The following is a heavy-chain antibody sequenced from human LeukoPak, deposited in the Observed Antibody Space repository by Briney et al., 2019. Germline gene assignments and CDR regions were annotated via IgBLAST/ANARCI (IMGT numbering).Heavy chain of an antibody. D-gene: IGHD3-3*01. CDR1: GFTFSNYA. CDR2: ISYDGSNE. Sequence: PGGSLRLSCAASGFTFSNYAMHWVRQAPGKGLEWVAVISYDGSNEYYGESMKGRFTISRDTSKNTLYLQMNSLRAEDTAVCYCAKDGGNYYYYGMDVWGQGTTVTVSS. CDR3: AKDGGNYYYYGMDV. V-gene: IGHV3-30*18. J-gene: IGHJ6*02.